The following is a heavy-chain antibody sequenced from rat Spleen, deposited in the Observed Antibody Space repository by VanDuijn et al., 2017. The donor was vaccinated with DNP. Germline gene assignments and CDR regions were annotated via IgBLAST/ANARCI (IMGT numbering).Heavy chain of an antibody. CDR2: ISYDGSST. D-gene: IGHD1-2*01. Sequence: EVQLVESGGGPVQPGRSLKLSCVASGFIFSNYWMTWIRQAPKKGLEWVATISYDGSSTYYRDSVKGRFITSRNNAKSTLYLQMDSLRSEDTATYYCARRNVSGYNSFDYWGQGVMVTVSS. CDR1: GFIFSNYW. CDR3: ARRNVSGYNSFDY. J-gene: IGHJ2*01. V-gene: IGHV5-7*01.